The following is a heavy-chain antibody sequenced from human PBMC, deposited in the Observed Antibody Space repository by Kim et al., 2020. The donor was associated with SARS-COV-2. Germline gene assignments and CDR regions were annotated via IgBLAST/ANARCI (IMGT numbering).Heavy chain of an antibody. CDR3: ARDRLITMTSAFDI. Sequence: DPVKGRFTVSRDNAKISLYLQMNSLRAEDTAVYYCARDRLITMTSAFDIWGQGTMVTVSS. V-gene: IGHV3-11*06. J-gene: IGHJ3*02. D-gene: IGHD3-22*01.